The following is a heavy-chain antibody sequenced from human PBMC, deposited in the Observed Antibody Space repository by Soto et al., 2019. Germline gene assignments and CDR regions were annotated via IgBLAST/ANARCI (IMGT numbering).Heavy chain of an antibody. CDR2: TYYRSKWYN. V-gene: IGHV6-1*01. CDR1: AASVSSNKAA. J-gene: IGHJ6*02. D-gene: IGHD6-19*01. Sequence: QTRSLTCAFSAASVSSNKAAWKWIRQSPSRGLEWLGRTYYRSKWYNDYAVSVKSRITINPDTSKNQFSLQLNSVTPEDTAVYYCARVKASSGWYYDYYYGMDVWGQGTTVTVSS. CDR3: ARVKASSGWYYDYYYGMDV.